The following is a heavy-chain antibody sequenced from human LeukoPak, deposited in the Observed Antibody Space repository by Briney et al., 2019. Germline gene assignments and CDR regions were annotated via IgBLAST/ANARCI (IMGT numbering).Heavy chain of an antibody. CDR3: ARQSGGYCSGGSCTNWFDP. V-gene: IGHV5-51*01. Sequence: GESLKISCKGSGYTFTNYWIGWVRQMPGKGLEWMGIIWPGGSDTRYSPSFQGQVTISADKSISTAYLQWSSLKASDSAMYYCARQSGGYCSGGSCTNWFDPWGQGTLVTVSS. CDR2: IWPGGSDT. CDR1: GYTFTNYW. J-gene: IGHJ5*02. D-gene: IGHD2-15*01.